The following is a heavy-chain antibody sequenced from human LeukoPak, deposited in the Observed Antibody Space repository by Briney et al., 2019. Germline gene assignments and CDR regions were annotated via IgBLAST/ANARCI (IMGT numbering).Heavy chain of an antibody. V-gene: IGHV4-31*03. J-gene: IGHJ5*02. CDR3: ARPYYYDSRIDP. Sequence: PSETLSLTCTVSGGSISSGGYYWSWIRQHPGKGLEWVGYMYYSGSTYYNPSLKSRVTISVDTSKNQFSLQLSSVTAADTAVYYCARPYYYDSRIDPWGQGTLVTVSS. D-gene: IGHD3-22*01. CDR2: MYYSGST. CDR1: GGSISSGGYY.